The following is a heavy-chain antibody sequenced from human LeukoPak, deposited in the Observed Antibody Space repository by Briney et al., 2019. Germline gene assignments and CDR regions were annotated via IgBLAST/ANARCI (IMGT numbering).Heavy chain of an antibody. CDR2: INPNSGGT. V-gene: IGHV1-2*02. J-gene: IGHJ4*02. CDR1: GYTFTGYY. D-gene: IGHD7-27*01. CDR3: ARGKASGETHFDY. Sequence: GASVKVSCKASGYTFTGYYMHWVRQAPGQGLEWMGWINPNSGGTNYAQKFQGRVTMTRDTSISTAYMELSRLRSDDTAVYYCARGKASGETHFDYWGQGTLVTVSS.